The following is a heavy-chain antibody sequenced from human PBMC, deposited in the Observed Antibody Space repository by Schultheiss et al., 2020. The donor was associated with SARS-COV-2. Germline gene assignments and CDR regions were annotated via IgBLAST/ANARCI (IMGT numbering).Heavy chain of an antibody. CDR2: IKCDGSEK. J-gene: IGHJ4*02. Sequence: GGSLRLSCAASGFTFSSSWMHWVCQAPEKGLEWVADIKCDGSEKYYVDSVKGRLTISRDNAKNSLYLQVNSLRAEDMTVYYCARDYFDTSGNYITGLFDYWGQGTLVTVSS. V-gene: IGHV3-52*01. CDR3: ARDYFDTSGNYITGLFDY. CDR1: GFTFSSSW. D-gene: IGHD3-22*01.